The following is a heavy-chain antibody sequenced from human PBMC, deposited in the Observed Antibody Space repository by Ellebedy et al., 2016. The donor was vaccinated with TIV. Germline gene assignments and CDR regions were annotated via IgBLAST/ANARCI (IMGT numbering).Heavy chain of an antibody. J-gene: IGHJ4*02. CDR1: GYTFTAYY. CDR3: ARGGRRGIALLGTGLIEN. V-gene: IGHV1-2*02. D-gene: IGHD6-13*01. CDR2: NNPDSGDT. Sequence: AASVKVSCKASGYTFTAYYIQWVRQPPGQRLEWMGWNNPDSGDTDYAQKFQARVSMTRDTSTNTAYMELNSLPSDDTAVYFCARGGRRGIALLGTGLIENWGLGTLVTVSS.